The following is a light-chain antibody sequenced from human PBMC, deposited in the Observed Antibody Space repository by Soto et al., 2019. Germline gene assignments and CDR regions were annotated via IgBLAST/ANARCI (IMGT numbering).Light chain of an antibody. V-gene: IGLV2-18*02. J-gene: IGLJ1*01. CDR1: SSDVGSYNR. Sequence: QSVLTQPPSVSGSPGQSGTISCTGTSSDVGSYNRVSWYQQPPGTAPKLMIYEVSNRPSGVPDRFSGSKSGNTASLTISGLQAEDEADYYCSSYTSRSTDVFGTGNKVTVL. CDR3: SSYTSRSTDV. CDR2: EVS.